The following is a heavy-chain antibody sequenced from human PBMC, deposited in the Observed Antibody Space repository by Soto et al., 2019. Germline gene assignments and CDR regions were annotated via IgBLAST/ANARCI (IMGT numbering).Heavy chain of an antibody. CDR2: IYSGGST. V-gene: IGHV3-53*01. CDR1: GFTVSSNY. CDR3: ARAYGDTIFGVVIRPYYYHGMGV. D-gene: IGHD3-3*01. Sequence: GGSLRLSCAASGFTVSSNYMNWVRQAPGKGLEWVSVIYSGGSTYYADSVKGRFTISRDNSKNTLYLQMNSLRAEDTAVYYCARAYGDTIFGVVIRPYYYHGMGVWGQGTTVTVSS. J-gene: IGHJ6*02.